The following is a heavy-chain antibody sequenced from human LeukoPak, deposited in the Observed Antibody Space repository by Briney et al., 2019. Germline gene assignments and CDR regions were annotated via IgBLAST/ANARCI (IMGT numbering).Heavy chain of an antibody. V-gene: IGHV3-30*04. CDR2: ISYDGSNK. Sequence: GRSLRLSCAASVFTFSSYAMHWVRQAPGKGLEWVAVISYDGSNKYYADCVKGRFTIYRDNCKNPLNLQMNTLRAEDTAVYYCARARELYGSGSYPFGMDVWGKGTTVTVSS. J-gene: IGHJ6*04. CDR3: ARARELYGSGSYPFGMDV. CDR1: VFTFSSYA. D-gene: IGHD3-10*01.